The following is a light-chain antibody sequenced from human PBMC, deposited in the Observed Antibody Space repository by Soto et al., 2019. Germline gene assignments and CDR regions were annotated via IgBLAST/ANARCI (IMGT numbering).Light chain of an antibody. CDR3: LLYYGGAHLV. V-gene: IGLV7-43*01. CDR2: TTD. CDR1: TGAVTSGNY. J-gene: IGLJ2*01. Sequence: QAVVTQEPSLTVSPGGTVTLTCASNTGAVTSGNYASWFQQKPGQAPRTLIDTTDNRHSWTPARFSGSLLGGRAARTLSDVQPDYEAEYYCLLYYGGAHLVFGGGTKLTVL.